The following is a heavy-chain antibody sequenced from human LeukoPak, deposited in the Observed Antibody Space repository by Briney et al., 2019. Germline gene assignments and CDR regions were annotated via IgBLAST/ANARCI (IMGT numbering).Heavy chain of an antibody. CDR2: IYSGGST. CDR1: GISFSNYA. J-gene: IGHJ3*02. CDR3: ARDWGDGYTSDAFDI. V-gene: IGHV3-53*01. D-gene: IGHD5-24*01. Sequence: SGGSLRLSCTTSGISFSNYAMSWVRQAPGKGLEWVSVIYSGGSTYYADSVKGRFTISRDNSKNTLYLQMNSLRAEDTAVYYCARDWGDGYTSDAFDIWGQGTMVTVSS.